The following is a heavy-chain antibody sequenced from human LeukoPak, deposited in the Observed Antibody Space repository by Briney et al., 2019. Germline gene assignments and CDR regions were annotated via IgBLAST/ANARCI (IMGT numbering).Heavy chain of an antibody. J-gene: IGHJ6*03. CDR1: GYPINSAYY. D-gene: IGHD4-11*01. CDR3: ATQYDSYFYYYLDL. CDR2: LYHPDST. V-gene: IGHV4-38-2*01. Sequence: SETLSLTCAVSGYPINSAYYWVWVRHPPGKGLEWIGSLYHPDSTYYNPSLESRVTMSVDTSRNQFSLKLSFVTAADTAVYYCATQYDSYFYYYLDLWGTGTTVTVSS.